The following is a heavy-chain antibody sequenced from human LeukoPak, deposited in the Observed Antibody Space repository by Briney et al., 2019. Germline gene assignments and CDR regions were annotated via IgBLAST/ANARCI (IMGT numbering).Heavy chain of an antibody. J-gene: IGHJ4*02. Sequence: GGSLRLSCAVSGFSFSSYCMHWVCQAPRKGLVWVSRVHSDGSSTSYADSVRGRFTISRDDAKSTLYLQMNSLRAEDTAVYYCARSGWPYYFDYWGQGTLVTVSS. V-gene: IGHV3-74*01. D-gene: IGHD3-22*01. CDR3: ARSGWPYYFDY. CDR1: GFSFSSYC. CDR2: VHSDGSST.